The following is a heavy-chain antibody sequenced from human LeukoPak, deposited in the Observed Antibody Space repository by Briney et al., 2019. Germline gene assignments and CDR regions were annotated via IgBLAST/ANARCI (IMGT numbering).Heavy chain of an antibody. CDR3: AKEGSYFNYFDY. CDR1: GFTVSSNY. D-gene: IGHD3-9*01. J-gene: IGHJ4*02. Sequence: GGSLRLSCAASGFTVSSNYMSWVRQAPGKGLEWVSVIYSGGSTYYADSVKGRFTISRDNSKNTLYLQMNSLRAEDTAVYYCAKEGSYFNYFDYWGQGTLVTVSS. V-gene: IGHV3-66*02. CDR2: IYSGGST.